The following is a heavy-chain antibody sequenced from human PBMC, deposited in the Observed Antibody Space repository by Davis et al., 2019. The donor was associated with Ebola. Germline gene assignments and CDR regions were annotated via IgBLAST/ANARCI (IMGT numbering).Heavy chain of an antibody. CDR3: AREVGAMGYYYYGMDV. V-gene: IGHV4-4*02. Sequence: MPSETLSLTCAVSGGSISSSNWWSWVRQPPGKGLEWIGEINHSGSTNYNPSLKSRVTISVDTSKNQFSLKLSSVTAADTAVYYCAREVGAMGYYYYGMDVWGQGTTVTVSS. CDR1: GGSISSSNW. CDR2: INHSGST. J-gene: IGHJ6*02. D-gene: IGHD1-26*01.